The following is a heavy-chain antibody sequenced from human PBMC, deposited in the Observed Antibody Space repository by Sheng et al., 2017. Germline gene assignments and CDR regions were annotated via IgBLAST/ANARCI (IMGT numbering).Heavy chain of an antibody. CDR2: SIIVEAP. CDR1: VGPSVVTT. V-gene: IGHV4-34*01. J-gene: IGHJ4*02. Sequence: QVQLQQWGAGLVEAFGDPCPSPXLSMVGPSVVTTGAGSARPQGRGWSGLGKSIIVEAPTTTRPSKSRVTISVDTSKNQFSLKLSSVTAADTAVYYCARGRYRDYFDYWGQGTLVTVSS. D-gene: IGHD3-16*02. CDR3: ARGRYRDYFDY.